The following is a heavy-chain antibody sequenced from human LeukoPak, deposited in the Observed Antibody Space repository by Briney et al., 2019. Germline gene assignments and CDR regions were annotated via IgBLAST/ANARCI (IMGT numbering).Heavy chain of an antibody. J-gene: IGHJ4*02. V-gene: IGHV3-7*03. D-gene: IGHD6-19*01. Sequence: PGGSLRLSCAASGFTFSSYSMNWVRQAPGKGLEWVANIKQDGSEKYYVDSVKGRFTISRDNAKNSLYLQMNSLRAEDTAVYYCARDLAVAGTGSDYWGQGTLVTVSS. CDR3: ARDLAVAGTGSDY. CDR2: IKQDGSEK. CDR1: GFTFSSYS.